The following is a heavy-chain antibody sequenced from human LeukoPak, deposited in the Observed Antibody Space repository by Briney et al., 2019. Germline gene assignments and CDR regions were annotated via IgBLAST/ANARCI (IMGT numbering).Heavy chain of an antibody. CDR1: GGTFSSYA. CDR2: IIPILGIA. V-gene: IGHV1-69*04. J-gene: IGHJ4*02. Sequence: SVKVSCKASGGTFSSYAISGVRQAPGQGLEWMGRIIPILGIANYARKFQGRVTITADKSTSTAYMELSRLRSEDTAVYYCAKDGSGSYYNGDYFDYWGQGTLVTVSS. CDR3: AKDGSGSYYNGDYFDY. D-gene: IGHD3-10*01.